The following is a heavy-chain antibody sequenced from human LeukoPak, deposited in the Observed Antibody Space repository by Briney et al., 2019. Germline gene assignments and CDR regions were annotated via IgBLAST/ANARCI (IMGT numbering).Heavy chain of an antibody. Sequence: SVKVPCKASGGTFSSYAISWVRQAPGQGLEWMGGIIPIFGTANYAQKFQGRVTITADESTSTAYMELSSLRSEDTAVYYCARVQNYYDSSGYPLYYFDYWGQGTLVTVSS. CDR3: ARVQNYYDSSGYPLYYFDY. V-gene: IGHV1-69*13. J-gene: IGHJ4*02. D-gene: IGHD3-22*01. CDR1: GGTFSSYA. CDR2: IIPIFGTA.